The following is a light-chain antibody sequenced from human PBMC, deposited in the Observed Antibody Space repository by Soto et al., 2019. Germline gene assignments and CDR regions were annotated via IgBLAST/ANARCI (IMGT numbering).Light chain of an antibody. Sequence: DIQMTQSPSSLSASVGDRVTITCQASQDIKNYLNWYQQRPGKAPNVLISDASNLETGVPSRFSGSGSGTHFTFTISSLQPEDIATYYCQQFDNLPFTFGPGTKVDIK. CDR2: DAS. CDR1: QDIKNY. J-gene: IGKJ3*01. CDR3: QQFDNLPFT. V-gene: IGKV1-33*01.